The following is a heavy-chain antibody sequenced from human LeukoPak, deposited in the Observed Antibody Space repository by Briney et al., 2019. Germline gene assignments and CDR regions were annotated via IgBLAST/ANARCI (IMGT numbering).Heavy chain of an antibody. CDR2: ISPSGGST. CDR1: GYTFTSNY. CDR3: ARFSALGLYGGNSRFDY. D-gene: IGHD4-23*01. V-gene: IGHV1-46*01. J-gene: IGHJ4*02. Sequence: ASVKVSCKAFGYTFTSNYMHWVRQAPGQGPGWMGVISPSGGSTTYAQKFQGRVTLTRDMSTSTDYLELRGLRSDDTAVYYCARFSALGLYGGNSRFDYWGQGTLVTVSS.